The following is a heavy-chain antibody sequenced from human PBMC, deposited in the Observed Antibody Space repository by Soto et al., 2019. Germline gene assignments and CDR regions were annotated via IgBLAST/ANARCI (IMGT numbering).Heavy chain of an antibody. CDR2: IIPILGIA. CDR3: ASPSLKIRTAGYSSSWTLGIYYYGMDV. V-gene: IGHV1-69*02. J-gene: IGHJ6*02. Sequence: ASVKVSCKASGGTFSSYTISWVRQAPGQGLEWMGRIIPILGIANYAQKFQGRVTITADKSTSTAYMELSSLRSEDTAVYYCASPSLKIRTAGYSSSWTLGIYYYGMDVWGQGTTVTVSS. CDR1: GGTFSSYT. D-gene: IGHD6-13*01.